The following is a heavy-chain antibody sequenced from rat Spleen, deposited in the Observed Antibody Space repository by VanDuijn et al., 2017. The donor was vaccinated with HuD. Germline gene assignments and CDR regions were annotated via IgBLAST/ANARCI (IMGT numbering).Heavy chain of an antibody. CDR2: INNAGIT. J-gene: IGHJ2*01. Sequence: VQLQESGPGLVKPSQSLSLTCSVTDYSITSSYRWNWIRKFPGNKLEWMGYINNAGITDYNPSLKSRISITRDTSKNQFFLQLNSVITEDTATYYCVRRRGQVYNNYFDYWGQGVMVTVSS. V-gene: IGHV3-3*01. CDR1: DYSITSSYR. D-gene: IGHD1-10*01. CDR3: VRRRGQVYNNYFDY.